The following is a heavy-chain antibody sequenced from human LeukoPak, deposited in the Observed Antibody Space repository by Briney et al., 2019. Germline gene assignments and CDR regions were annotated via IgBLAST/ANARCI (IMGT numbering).Heavy chain of an antibody. Sequence: ASVKVSCTASGYTFTSYDINWVRQATGQGLEWMGWMNPNSGNTGYAQKFQGRVTMTRNTSISTAYMELSSLRSEDTAVYYCAIPGIAAAGTAYYYYGMDVWGQGTTVTVSS. D-gene: IGHD6-13*01. CDR1: GYTFTSYD. J-gene: IGHJ6*02. CDR2: MNPNSGNT. V-gene: IGHV1-8*01. CDR3: AIPGIAAAGTAYYYYGMDV.